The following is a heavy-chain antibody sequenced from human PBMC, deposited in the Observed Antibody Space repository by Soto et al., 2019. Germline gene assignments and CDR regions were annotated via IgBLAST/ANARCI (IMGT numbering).Heavy chain of an antibody. D-gene: IGHD3-16*01. J-gene: IGHJ4*02. V-gene: IGHV3-30-3*01. Sequence: QVQLVESGGGVVQPGRSLRLSCAASGFTFSSYAMHWVRQAPGKGLEWVAGISYDGNIKYYTDSLKGRFTISRDNSKNTLYLQMNSLRAEDTAVYYCARVYEGDYFDYWGQGTLVTVSS. CDR3: ARVYEGDYFDY. CDR2: ISYDGNIK. CDR1: GFTFSSYA.